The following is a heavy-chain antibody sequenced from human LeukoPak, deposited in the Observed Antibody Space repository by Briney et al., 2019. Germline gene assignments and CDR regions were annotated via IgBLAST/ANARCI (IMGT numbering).Heavy chain of an antibody. CDR3: ARPLAAAALSFGY. CDR1: GYTFTGYY. J-gene: IGHJ4*02. CDR2: IKPNSGGT. D-gene: IGHD6-13*01. V-gene: IGHV1-2*02. Sequence: ASVTVSCKASGYTFTGYYMHWVRQAPGQGLEWMGWIKPNSGGTNYAQKFQGRVTMTRDTSISTAYMELSRLRSDGTAVYYSARPLAAAALSFGYGGQGTLVSVSS.